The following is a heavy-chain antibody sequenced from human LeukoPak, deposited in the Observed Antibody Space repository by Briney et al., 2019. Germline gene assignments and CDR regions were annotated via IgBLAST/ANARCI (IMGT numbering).Heavy chain of an antibody. CDR3: AKGDVDSPMNFYH. J-gene: IGHJ4*02. V-gene: IGHV3-43*01. Sequence: PGGSLRLCCAASGFMFDDYTMHWVRQAPGKGLEGFSLINWDGGSTYYAGSVKGRFTISRDNSKNSLYLQMNSLRTEDTALYYCAKGDVDSPMNFYHWGQGTLVTVSS. CDR2: INWDGGST. CDR1: GFMFDDYT. D-gene: IGHD5-18*01.